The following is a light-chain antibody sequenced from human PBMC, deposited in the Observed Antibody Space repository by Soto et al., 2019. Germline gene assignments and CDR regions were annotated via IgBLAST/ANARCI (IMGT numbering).Light chain of an antibody. J-gene: IGLJ3*02. V-gene: IGLV4-69*01. CDR1: SGHSNYV. CDR2: VDSAGSH. Sequence: QTVVTQSPSASASLGASVKLTCTLSSGHSNYVIAWHQQQPEKGPRFLMKVDSAGSHSKGDGVPDRFSGSSSGAERYLTISSLQSDDEADYYCQTWGTGIQVFGGGTKVTVL. CDR3: QTWGTGIQV.